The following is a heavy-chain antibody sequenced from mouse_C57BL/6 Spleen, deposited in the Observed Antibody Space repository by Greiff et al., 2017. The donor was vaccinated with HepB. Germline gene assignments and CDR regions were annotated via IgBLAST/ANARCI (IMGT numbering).Heavy chain of an antibody. D-gene: IGHD4-1*01. V-gene: IGHV1-15*01. Sequence: QVQLQQSGAELVRPGASVTLSCKASGYTFTDYEMHWVKQTPVHGLEWIGAIDPETGGTAYNQKFKGKAILTADKSSSTAYMELRSLTSEDSAVYYCTRSRLGRDWFAYWGQGTLVTVSA. CDR1: GYTFTDYE. CDR3: TRSRLGRDWFAY. CDR2: IDPETGGT. J-gene: IGHJ3*01.